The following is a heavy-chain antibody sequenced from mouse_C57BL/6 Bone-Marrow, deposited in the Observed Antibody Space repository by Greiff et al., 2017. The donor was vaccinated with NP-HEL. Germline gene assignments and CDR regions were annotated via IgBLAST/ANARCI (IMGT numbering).Heavy chain of an antibody. Sequence: EVQLQESGAELVRPGSSVKMSCKTSGYTFTSYGINWVKQRPGQGLEWIGYIYIGNGYTAYNEKFKGKATLTSDTSSSTAYMRLSSLTSEDSAIYFCARASVYDGYLYYAMDYWGQGTSVTVSS. CDR2: IYIGNGYT. V-gene: IGHV1-58*01. CDR1: GYTFTSYG. J-gene: IGHJ4*01. CDR3: ARASVYDGYLYYAMDY. D-gene: IGHD2-3*01.